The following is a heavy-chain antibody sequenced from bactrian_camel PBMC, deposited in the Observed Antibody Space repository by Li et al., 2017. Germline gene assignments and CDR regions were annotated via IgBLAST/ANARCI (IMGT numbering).Heavy chain of an antibody. CDR2: IDGAGLP. D-gene: IGHD2*01. CDR3: AGSLRTYACTLSSSRYIY. CDR1: GYLFASSC. V-gene: IGHV3S53*01. J-gene: IGHJ4*01. Sequence: VQLVESGGDLVQPGGSLRLSCAASGYLFASSCMGWFRQAPGKEREGVTYIDGAGLPSYADSVKGRFAISKDNAKNTVYLQMDSLKPEDTATYYCAGSLRTYACTLSSSRYIYWGQGTQVTVS.